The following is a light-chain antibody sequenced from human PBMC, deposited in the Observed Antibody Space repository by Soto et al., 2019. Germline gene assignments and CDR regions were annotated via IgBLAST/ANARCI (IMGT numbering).Light chain of an antibody. V-gene: IGKV3-15*01. CDR1: QSVSSN. Sequence: EIVMTQSPATLSVSPGERATLSCRASQSVSSNLAWYQQKPGQAPRLLIYGASTRATGIPARFSGSGSGTEFTLTISSLQSEDFAVYYCQPYNNWPTVGQGTRLEIK. CDR3: QPYNNWPT. J-gene: IGKJ5*01. CDR2: GAS.